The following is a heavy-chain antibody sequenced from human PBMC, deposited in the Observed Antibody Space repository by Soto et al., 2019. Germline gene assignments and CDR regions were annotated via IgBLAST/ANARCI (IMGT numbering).Heavy chain of an antibody. CDR2: IYHSVST. J-gene: IGHJ4*02. Sequence: SATLSLAGTVSCDSIVTTHSYWAWIRQSPGKGLEWIGNIYHSVSTNYNPSLKSRVTISVDKSKNQFSLKLSSVTAADTAVYYCASREKYYYGSGSYYNPLDYWGQGTLVTVSS. V-gene: IGHV4-39*07. CDR3: ASREKYYYGSGSYYNPLDY. D-gene: IGHD3-10*01. CDR1: CDSIVTTHSY.